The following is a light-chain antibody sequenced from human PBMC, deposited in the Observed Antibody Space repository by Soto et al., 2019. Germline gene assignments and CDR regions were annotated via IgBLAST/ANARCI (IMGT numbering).Light chain of an antibody. V-gene: IGLV2-23*01. CDR1: SSDAGSYNF. CDR2: EDS. CDR3: CSYASSSTYWV. J-gene: IGLJ3*02. Sequence: QSALTQPASVSGSPGQSITISCTGTSSDAGSYNFVSWYQQHPGKAPKVMIYEDSKRPSGVSNRFSGSKSGNTASLTISGLQAEDEAEYYCCSYASSSTYWVFGGGTKVTVL.